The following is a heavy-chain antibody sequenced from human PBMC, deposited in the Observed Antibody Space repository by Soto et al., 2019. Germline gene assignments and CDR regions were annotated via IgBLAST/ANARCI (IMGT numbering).Heavy chain of an antibody. CDR3: AREFHDCGGDCYGGSNAFDI. CDR1: GYTFTGYY. V-gene: IGHV1-2*04. J-gene: IGHJ3*02. CDR2: INPNSGGT. D-gene: IGHD2-21*01. Sequence: ASVKVSCKASGYTFTGYYMHWVRQAPGQGLEWMGWINPNSGGTNYAQKFQGWVTMTRDTSISTAYMELSRLRSDDTAVYYCAREFHDCGGDCYGGSNAFDIWGQGTMVTVSS.